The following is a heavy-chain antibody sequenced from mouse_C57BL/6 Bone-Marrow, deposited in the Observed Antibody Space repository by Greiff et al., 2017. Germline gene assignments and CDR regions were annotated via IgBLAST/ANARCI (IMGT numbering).Heavy chain of an antibody. CDR3: VREERLYYGYESFAY. CDR2: IRSKSSNYAT. J-gene: IGHJ3*01. D-gene: IGHD2-2*01. CDR1: GFTFNTYA. V-gene: IGHV10-3*01. Sequence: EVQRVESGGGLVQPKGSLKLSCAASGFTFNTYAMHWVRQAPGKGLEWVARIRSKSSNYATYYADSVKDRFTISRDDSQSMLYLQMNNLKTEDTAMYYCVREERLYYGYESFAYWGQGTLVTVSA.